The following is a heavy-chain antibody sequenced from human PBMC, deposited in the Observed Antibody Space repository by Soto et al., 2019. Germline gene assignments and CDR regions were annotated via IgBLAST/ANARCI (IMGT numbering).Heavy chain of an antibody. Sequence: SETLSLTCTVSGGSISSYYWSWIRQPPGKGLEWIGYIYYSGSTNYNPSPKSRVTISVDKSKNQFSLKLSSVTAADTAVYYCARDGPTYYDFWSGSPRGMDVWGQGTTVTVSS. V-gene: IGHV4-59*01. J-gene: IGHJ6*02. CDR3: ARDGPTYYDFWSGSPRGMDV. D-gene: IGHD3-3*01. CDR1: GGSISSYY. CDR2: IYYSGST.